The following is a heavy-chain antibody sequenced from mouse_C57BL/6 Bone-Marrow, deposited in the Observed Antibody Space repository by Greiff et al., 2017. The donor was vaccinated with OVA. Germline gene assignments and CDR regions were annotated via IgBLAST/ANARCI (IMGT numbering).Heavy chain of an antibody. Sequence: VQLQQSGPELVKPGASVKLSCKASGYTFTSYDINWVKQRPGQGLEWIGWIYPRDGSTKYNEKFKGKATLTVDTSSSTAYMELHSLTSEDSAVYFCARSVHYYYGSSYFDYWGQGTTLTVSS. J-gene: IGHJ2*01. V-gene: IGHV1-85*01. D-gene: IGHD1-1*01. CDR1: GYTFTSYD. CDR2: IYPRDGST. CDR3: ARSVHYYYGSSYFDY.